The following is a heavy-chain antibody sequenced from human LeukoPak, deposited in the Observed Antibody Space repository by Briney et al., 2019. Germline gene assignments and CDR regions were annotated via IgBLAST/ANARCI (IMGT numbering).Heavy chain of an antibody. CDR1: GFTFSSYS. D-gene: IGHD6-6*01. CDR3: APWGSIAARRDYYYYYMDV. V-gene: IGHV3-21*01. J-gene: IGHJ6*03. Sequence: PGGSLRLSCAASGFTFSSYSMNWVRQAPGKGLEWVSSISSSSSYIYYADSVKGRFTISRDNAKNSLYLQMNSLRAEDTAVYYCAPWGSIAARRDYYYYYMDVWGKGTTVTVSS. CDR2: ISSSSSYI.